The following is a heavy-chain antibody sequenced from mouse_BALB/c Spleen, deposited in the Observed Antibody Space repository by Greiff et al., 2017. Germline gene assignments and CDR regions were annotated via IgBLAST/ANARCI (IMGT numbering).Heavy chain of an antibody. J-gene: IGHJ3*01. V-gene: IGHV5-6*01. CDR1: GFTFSSYG. Sequence: EVKLMESGGDLVKPGGSLKLSCAASGFTFSSYGMSWVRQTPDKRLEWVATISSGGSYTYYPDSVKGRFTISRDNAKNTLYLQMSSLKSEDTAMYYCARLIMAYWGQGTLVTVSA. CDR3: ARLIMAY. CDR2: ISSGGSYT.